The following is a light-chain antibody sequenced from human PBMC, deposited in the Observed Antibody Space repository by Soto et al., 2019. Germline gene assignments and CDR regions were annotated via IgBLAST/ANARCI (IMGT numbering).Light chain of an antibody. J-gene: IGKJ2*01. Sequence: EIVMTQSPATLSVSPGERATLSCRASQSISSSLAWYQQKPGQAPRLLIYGASARATGIPARFSGSGSGTEFPPTISRLQSEDFAVYYRQQYNHGPTYTFGQGTKLEIK. V-gene: IGKV3-15*01. CDR3: QQYNHGPTYT. CDR1: QSISSS. CDR2: GAS.